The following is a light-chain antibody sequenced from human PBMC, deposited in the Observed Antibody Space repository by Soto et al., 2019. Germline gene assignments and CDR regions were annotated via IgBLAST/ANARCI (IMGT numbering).Light chain of an antibody. CDR3: QQSSDIPYT. CDR2: AAS. CDR1: QTISTY. J-gene: IGKJ2*01. V-gene: IGKV1-39*01. Sequence: DIQMTQSPSSLSASVGDRVTITCRANQTISTYLNWYQQNPGKAPKLLIYAASSLQSGVPSRFSGSGSGTDFTLTISSLQPEDFATYYCQQSSDIPYTFGQGTKLEIK.